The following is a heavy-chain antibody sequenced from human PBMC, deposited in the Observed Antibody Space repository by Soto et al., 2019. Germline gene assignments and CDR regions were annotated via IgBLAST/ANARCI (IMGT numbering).Heavy chain of an antibody. CDR2: IIPAFGPA. J-gene: IGHJ1*01. CDR1: GGTFSSFD. Sequence: QVQLVQSGAEVKKPGSSVKVSCKVSGGTFSSFDISWLRQAPGQRLEWMGGIIPAFGPANYAPKFQGTVSITADDSATTVYIEPSCLRSDDTGVYYCARSGAYCNGGSCYFQYWGQGTLVTVSS. CDR3: ARSGAYCNGGSCYFQY. V-gene: IGHV1-69*01. D-gene: IGHD2-15*01.